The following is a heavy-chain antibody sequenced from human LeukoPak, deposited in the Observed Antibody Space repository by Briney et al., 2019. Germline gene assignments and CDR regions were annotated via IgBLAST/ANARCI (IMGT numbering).Heavy chain of an antibody. D-gene: IGHD4-23*01. J-gene: IGHJ4*02. V-gene: IGHV1-18*01. Sequence: ASVKVSCKASGYTFTSYGISWVRQAPGQGLEWMGWISANNGNTNYAQKLQGRVTITADESTSTAYMELSSLKSEDTAVYYCARKAGGGNFYILDYWGQGTLVTVSS. CDR2: ISANNGNT. CDR3: ARKAGGGNFYILDY. CDR1: GYTFTSYG.